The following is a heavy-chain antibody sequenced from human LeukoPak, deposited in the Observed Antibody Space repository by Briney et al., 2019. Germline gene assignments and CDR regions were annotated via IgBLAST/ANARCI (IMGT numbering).Heavy chain of an antibody. CDR1: GFTFSRYW. CDR2: IKDDGRQK. J-gene: IGHJ4*02. Sequence: GGSLRLSCAPSGFTFSRYWMTWVRQTPGKGLEWVARIKDDGRQKYYVDSVKGRFTVSRDNAKSSAYLQMDSLRVEDTALYYCARDASRGFDTWGQGTLVTVSS. V-gene: IGHV3-7*01. D-gene: IGHD5-24*01. CDR3: ARDASRGFDT.